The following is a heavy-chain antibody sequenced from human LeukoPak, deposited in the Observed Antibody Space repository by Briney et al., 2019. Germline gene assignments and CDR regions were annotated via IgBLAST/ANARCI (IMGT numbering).Heavy chain of an antibody. CDR3: ARMAYCGSDCYYYFDY. V-gene: IGHV4-59*01. CDR1: GGSISIYY. Sequence: PSETLSLTCTVSGGSISIYYWSWIRQPPGKGLEWLGYTYNSGSTLYNPSLKSRVTISVDTSRNEFSLRLTSVTAADAAVYYCARMAYCGSDCYYYFDYWGQGTLVTVSS. CDR2: TYNSGST. J-gene: IGHJ4*02. D-gene: IGHD2-21*02.